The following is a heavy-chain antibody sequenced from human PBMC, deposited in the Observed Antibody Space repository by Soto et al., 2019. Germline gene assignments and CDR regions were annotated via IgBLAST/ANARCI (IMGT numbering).Heavy chain of an antibody. CDR1: GGTFSSYA. Sequence: QVQLVQSGAEVKKPGSSVKVSCKASGGTFSSYAISWVRQAPGQGLEWMGGIIPIFGTANYAQKFQGRVTITADEYTSTAYMELSSLRSEDTAVYYCARDGYYYDSSGPNWFDPWGKGTLVTVSS. D-gene: IGHD3-22*01. CDR2: IIPIFGTA. J-gene: IGHJ5*02. CDR3: ARDGYYYDSSGPNWFDP. V-gene: IGHV1-69*01.